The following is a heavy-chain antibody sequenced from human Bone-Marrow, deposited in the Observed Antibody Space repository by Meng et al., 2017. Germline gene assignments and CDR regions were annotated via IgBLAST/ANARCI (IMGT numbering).Heavy chain of an antibody. D-gene: IGHD5-18*01. V-gene: IGHV3-30*07. CDR3: ARGPFPTWIQLWLRGYFDY. J-gene: IGHJ4*02. CDR2: ISYDGSNK. CDR1: GFTFSSYA. Sequence: GESLKISCAASGFTFSSYAMHWVRQAPGKGLEWVAVISYDGSNKYYADSVKGRFTISRDNSKNSLYLQMNSLRAEDTAVYYCARGPFPTWIQLWLRGYFDYWGRGTLVT.